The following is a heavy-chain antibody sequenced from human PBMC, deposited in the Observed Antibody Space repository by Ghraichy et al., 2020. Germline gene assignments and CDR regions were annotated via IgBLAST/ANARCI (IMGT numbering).Heavy chain of an antibody. V-gene: IGHV3-7*01. CDR2: IKQDGSEK. D-gene: IGHD1-26*01. CDR1: GFTFSSYW. Sequence: GSLRLSCAASGFTFSSYWMSWVRQAPGKGLEWVANIKQDGSEKYYVDSVKGRFTISRDNAKNSLYLQMNSLRAEDTAVYYCARVRGSAPYDAFDIWGQGTMVTVSS. J-gene: IGHJ3*02. CDR3: ARVRGSAPYDAFDI.